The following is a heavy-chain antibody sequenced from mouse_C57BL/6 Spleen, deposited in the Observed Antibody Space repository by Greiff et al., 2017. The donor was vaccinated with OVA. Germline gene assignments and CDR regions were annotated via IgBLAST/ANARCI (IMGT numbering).Heavy chain of an antibody. CDR1: GYSFTGYF. V-gene: IGHV1-20*01. CDR2: INPYNGDT. Sequence: EVQLQESGPELVKPGDSVKISCKASGYSFTGYFMNWVMQSHGKSLEWIGRINPYNGDTFYNQKFKGKATLTVDKSSSTAHMELRSLTSEDSAVYYCARGKDIYDGYLDYWGQGTTLTVSS. J-gene: IGHJ2*01. D-gene: IGHD2-3*01. CDR3: ARGKDIYDGYLDY.